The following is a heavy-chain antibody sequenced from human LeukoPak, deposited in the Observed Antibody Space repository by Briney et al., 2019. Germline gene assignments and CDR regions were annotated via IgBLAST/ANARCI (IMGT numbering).Heavy chain of an antibody. CDR1: GGSFSGYY. CDR3: ARDAWS. D-gene: IGHD2-2*01. Sequence: SETLSLTCAVYGGSFSGYYWSWIRQPPGKGLEWIGEINHSGSTNYNPSLKSRVTISVDTSKNQFSLKLSSVTAADTAVYYCARDAWSWGRGTLVTVSS. J-gene: IGHJ2*01. CDR2: INHSGST. V-gene: IGHV4-34*01.